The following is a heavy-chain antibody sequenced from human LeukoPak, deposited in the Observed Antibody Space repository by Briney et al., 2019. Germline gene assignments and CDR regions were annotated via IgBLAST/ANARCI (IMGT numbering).Heavy chain of an antibody. CDR3: ASYGSGSYYNVPLRHFDY. J-gene: IGHJ4*02. CDR1: GGSISSSSYY. D-gene: IGHD3-10*01. CDR2: IYYSGST. Sequence: KPSETLSLTCTVSGGSISSSSYYWGWIRQPPGKGLEWIGSIYYSGSTYYNPSLKSRVTISVDTSKNQFSLKLSSVTAADTAVYYCASYGSGSYYNVPLRHFDYWGQGTLVTVSS. V-gene: IGHV4-39*07.